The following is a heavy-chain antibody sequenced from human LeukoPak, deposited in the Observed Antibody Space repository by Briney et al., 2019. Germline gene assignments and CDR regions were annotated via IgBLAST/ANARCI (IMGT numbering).Heavy chain of an antibody. CDR1: GFIFSSYG. D-gene: IGHD4/OR15-4a*01. CDR3: AKVSLNMVNDAFDI. CDR2: IRYDGSRK. V-gene: IGHV3-30*02. J-gene: IGHJ3*02. Sequence: PGGSLRLSCAASGFIFSSYGMHWVRQAPDKGLEWVAFIRYDGSRKYYADSVKGRFTTSRDNSKNTLYLQMNSLRAEDTAMYYCAKVSLNMVNDAFDIWGQGTMVSVSS.